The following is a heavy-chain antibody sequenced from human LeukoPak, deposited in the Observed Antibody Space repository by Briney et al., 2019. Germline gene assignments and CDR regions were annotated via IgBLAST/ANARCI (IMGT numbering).Heavy chain of an antibody. V-gene: IGHV3-23*01. CDR2: ISGSGDSI. CDR3: VKGRISEDGLDF. CDR1: GFTFSSYA. Sequence: GGSLRLSCADSGFTFSSYAMSWVRQAPGKGLEWVSVISGSGDSIYYADSVKGRFTISRDNSKNMLYLQMNSLRAEDTAVYYCVKGRISEDGLDFWGQGTLVTVSS. J-gene: IGHJ4*02. D-gene: IGHD6-13*01.